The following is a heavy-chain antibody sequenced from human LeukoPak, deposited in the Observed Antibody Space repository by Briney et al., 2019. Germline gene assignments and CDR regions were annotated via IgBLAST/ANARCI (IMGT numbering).Heavy chain of an antibody. J-gene: IGHJ3*02. CDR3: AKPDGDYVGQLDAFDI. Sequence: GGSLRLSCAASGFTFSSYEMNWVRQAPGKGLEWVSYISSSGSTIFYADSVKGRFTISRDNSKNTLYMQMNSLRAEDTAVFYCAKPDGDYVGQLDAFDIWGQGTMVTVSS. V-gene: IGHV3-48*03. D-gene: IGHD4-17*01. CDR2: ISSSGSTI. CDR1: GFTFSSYE.